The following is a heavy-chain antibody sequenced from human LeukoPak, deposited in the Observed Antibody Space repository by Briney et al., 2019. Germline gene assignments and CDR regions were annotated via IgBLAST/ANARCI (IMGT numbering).Heavy chain of an antibody. D-gene: IGHD3-3*01. CDR3: ARDVDGGFWSGYYIDY. V-gene: IGHV3-30-3*01. Sequence: TGGSLRLSCAASGFTFSRFGMHWVRQAPGKGLEWVAVISYDGSNKYYADSVKGRFTISRDNSKNTLYLQMNSLRAEDTAVYYCARDVDGGFWSGYYIDYWGQGTLVTVSS. CDR2: ISYDGSNK. CDR1: GFTFSRFG. J-gene: IGHJ4*02.